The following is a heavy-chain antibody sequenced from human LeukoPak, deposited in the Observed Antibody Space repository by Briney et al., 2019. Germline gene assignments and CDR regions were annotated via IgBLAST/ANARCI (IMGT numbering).Heavy chain of an antibody. Sequence: ASVKVSCKASGYTFTGYYMHWVRQAPGQGLEWMGWINPNSGGTNYAQKFQGRVTMTRDTSISTAYMELSRLRSDDTAVYYCARVPPEGYSLDYWGQGTLVTVYS. V-gene: IGHV1-2*02. CDR3: ARVPPEGYSLDY. CDR2: INPNSGGT. D-gene: IGHD5-18*01. CDR1: GYTFTGYY. J-gene: IGHJ4*02.